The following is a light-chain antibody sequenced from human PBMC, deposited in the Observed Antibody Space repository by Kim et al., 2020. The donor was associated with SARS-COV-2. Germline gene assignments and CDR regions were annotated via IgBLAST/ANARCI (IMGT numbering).Light chain of an antibody. CDR2: QDS. V-gene: IGLV3-1*01. Sequence: ELTQPPSVSVSPGQTASITCSGDKLGDKYACWYQQKPGQSPVLVIYQDSKRPSGIPERFSGSNSGNTATLTISGTQAMDEADYYCQAWDSSTWVFGGGTQLTVL. J-gene: IGLJ3*02. CDR3: QAWDSSTWV. CDR1: KLGDKY.